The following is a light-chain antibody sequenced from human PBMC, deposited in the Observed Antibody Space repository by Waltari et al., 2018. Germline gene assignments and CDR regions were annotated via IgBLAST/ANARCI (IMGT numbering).Light chain of an antibody. CDR1: QSIGSS. CDR2: VAS. Sequence: DIQMTQSPSSLSASVGDRVIITCRASQSIGSSVNWYQQKPGTAPKLLIYVASSLQSGVPSRFSGSGSGTDFTLAISSLQPEDFVTYYCQQSYSTPRTFGQGTKVEFK. V-gene: IGKV1-39*01. J-gene: IGKJ1*01. CDR3: QQSYSTPRT.